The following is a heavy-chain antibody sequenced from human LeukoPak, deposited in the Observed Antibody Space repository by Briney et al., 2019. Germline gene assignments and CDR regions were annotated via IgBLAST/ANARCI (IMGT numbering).Heavy chain of an antibody. CDR3: TTMPLDYDILTGYYTTSFDY. J-gene: IGHJ4*02. Sequence: GGSLRLSCAASGFTFSYAWMSLVRPAPGKGLELGGLIKSKTDGWTADYAAPVKGRFTISRDDSENTLYLQMNSLKTEDTAVYYCTTMPLDYDILTGYYTTSFDYWGQGTLVTVSS. CDR1: GFTFSYAW. V-gene: IGHV3-15*01. D-gene: IGHD3-9*01. CDR2: IKSKTDGWTA.